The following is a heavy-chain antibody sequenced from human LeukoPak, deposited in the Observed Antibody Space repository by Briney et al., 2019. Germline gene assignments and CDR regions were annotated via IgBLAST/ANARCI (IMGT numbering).Heavy chain of an antibody. J-gene: IGHJ3*02. CDR2: IYSGGST. V-gene: IGHV3-53*01. CDR1: GFTFSGNY. D-gene: IGHD1-26*01. CDR3: ARSYSGSYSRAFDI. Sequence: PGGSLRLSCAASGFTFSGNYMSWVRQAPGKGLEWVSVIYSGGSTYYADSVKGRFTISRDNSKNTLYLQMNSLRAEDTAVYYCARSYSGSYSRAFDIWGQGTMVTVSS.